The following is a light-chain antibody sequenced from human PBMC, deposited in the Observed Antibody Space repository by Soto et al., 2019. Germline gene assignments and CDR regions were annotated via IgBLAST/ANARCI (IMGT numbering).Light chain of an antibody. CDR1: SSDVGGYNY. Sequence: QSVLTQPRSVSGSPGQSVTIFCTGTSSDVGGYNYVSWYQQHPGKAPELMIYDVTKRPSGVPDRFSGSKSGSTASLTISGLQAEDEADYYCCSYVGTDTYSFGTGTKVTVL. J-gene: IGLJ1*01. CDR3: CSYVGTDTYS. CDR2: DVT. V-gene: IGLV2-11*01.